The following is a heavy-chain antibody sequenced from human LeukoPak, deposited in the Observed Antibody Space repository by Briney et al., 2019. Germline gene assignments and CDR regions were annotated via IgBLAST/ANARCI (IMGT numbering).Heavy chain of an antibody. V-gene: IGHV3-15*01. Sequence: GGSLRLSCAASGFTFSNAWMGWVRQAPGKGLEWVGRIKSKADGGTADYAAPVKGRFTISRDDSENTLYLQTNSLKIEDTAVYYCSTIAAAGYSDYRGQGTLVTVSS. CDR1: GFTFSNAW. CDR2: IKSKADGGTA. J-gene: IGHJ4*02. D-gene: IGHD6-13*01. CDR3: STIAAAGYSDY.